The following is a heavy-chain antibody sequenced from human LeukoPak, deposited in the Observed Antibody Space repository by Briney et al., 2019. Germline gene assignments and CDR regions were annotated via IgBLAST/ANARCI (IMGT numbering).Heavy chain of an antibody. J-gene: IGHJ4*02. CDR2: VNHSGST. Sequence: SETLSLTCAVYGGSFSGYYWSWIRQPPGKGLEWIGEVNHSGSTNYNPSLKSRVTISVDTSKNQFSLKLSSVTAADTAVYYCARHGPYLEWLHHGFAYWGQGTLATVSS. CDR3: ARHGPYLEWLHHGFAY. V-gene: IGHV4-34*01. D-gene: IGHD6-19*01. CDR1: GGSFSGYY.